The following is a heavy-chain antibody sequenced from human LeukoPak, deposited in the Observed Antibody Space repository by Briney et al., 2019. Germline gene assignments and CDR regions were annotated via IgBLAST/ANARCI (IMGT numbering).Heavy chain of an antibody. Sequence: QPGGSLRLSCAASGFTFSNYWMHWVRQAPGKGLVWVSRINSDGSSTTSADSVKGRFTISRDNAKNTLYLQMNSLRAEDTAVYYCAKGGATVIDYWGQGNLVTVSS. CDR2: INSDGSST. D-gene: IGHD4-17*01. CDR1: GFTFSNYW. CDR3: AKGGATVIDY. J-gene: IGHJ4*02. V-gene: IGHV3-74*01.